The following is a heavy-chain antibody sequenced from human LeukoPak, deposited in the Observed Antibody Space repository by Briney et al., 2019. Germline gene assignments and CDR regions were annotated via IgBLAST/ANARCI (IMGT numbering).Heavy chain of an antibody. CDR1: GFTFSSYS. Sequence: GGSLRLSCAASGFTFSSYSMNWVRQAPGKGLEWVSSISSSSSYIYYADSVKGRFTISGDNSKNTLYLQMNSLRAEDTAVYYCARDYVETKGFDYWGQGTLVTVSS. CDR2: ISSSSSYI. J-gene: IGHJ4*02. V-gene: IGHV3-21*01. CDR3: ARDYVETKGFDY. D-gene: IGHD5-24*01.